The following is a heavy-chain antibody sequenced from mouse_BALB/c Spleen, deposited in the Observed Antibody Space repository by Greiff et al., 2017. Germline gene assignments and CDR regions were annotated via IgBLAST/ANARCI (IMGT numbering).Heavy chain of an antibody. CDR1: GFTFSDYG. J-gene: IGHJ2*01. D-gene: IGHD4-1*01. CDR2: ISNLAYSI. Sequence: EVKVVESGGGLVQPGGSRKLSCAASGFTFSDYGMAWVRQAPGKGPEWVAFISNLAYSIYYADTVTGRFTISRENAKNTLYLEMSSLRSEDTAMYYCARLTGAYYFDYWGQGTTLTVSS. CDR3: ARLTGAYYFDY. V-gene: IGHV5-15*02.